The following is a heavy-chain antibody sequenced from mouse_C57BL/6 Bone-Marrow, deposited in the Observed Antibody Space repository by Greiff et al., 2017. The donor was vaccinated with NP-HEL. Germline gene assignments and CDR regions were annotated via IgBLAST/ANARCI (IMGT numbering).Heavy chain of an antibody. CDR3: ARSSPWGYFDV. J-gene: IGHJ1*03. D-gene: IGHD4-1*01. CDR1: GYTFTSYS. Sequence: VQLQQSGAELVRPGASVKMSCKASGYTFTSYSMHWVKQRPGQGLEWIGYINPSSGYTKYNQKFKDKATLTADKSSRPAYMQLSSLSSEDAAVYCCARSSPWGYFDVWGTGTTVTVSS. V-gene: IGHV1-4*01. CDR2: INPSSGYT.